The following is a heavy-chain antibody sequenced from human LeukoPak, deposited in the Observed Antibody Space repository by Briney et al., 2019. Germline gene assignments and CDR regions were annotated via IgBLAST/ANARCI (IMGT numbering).Heavy chain of an antibody. J-gene: IGHJ5*01. Sequence: PSETLSLTCSVSGDSISNFYWNWIRQPPGKRLEWIGNIHDSGNSNYNPSLQSRVTISIDTSRKQLFLGLTSVTAADTAVYYCALAPNSNWFDFWGQGTLVTVSS. D-gene: IGHD2-8*01. CDR2: IHDSGNS. CDR1: GDSISNFY. V-gene: IGHV4-59*08. CDR3: ALAPNSNWFDF.